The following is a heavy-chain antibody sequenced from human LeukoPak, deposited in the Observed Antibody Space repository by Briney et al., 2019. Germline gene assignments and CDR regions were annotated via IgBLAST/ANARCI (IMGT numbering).Heavy chain of an antibody. CDR2: ISSSSTTI. Sequence: QPGGSLRLSCAASGFTFSSYSMNWVRQAPGRGLEWVSYISSSSTTIYYADSVKGRFTISRDNAKNSLYLQMNSLRAEDTAVYYCAKDAGDYVWGSYRYFPYWGQGTLVTVSS. V-gene: IGHV3-48*01. CDR3: AKDAGDYVWGSYRYFPY. J-gene: IGHJ4*02. D-gene: IGHD3-16*02. CDR1: GFTFSSYS.